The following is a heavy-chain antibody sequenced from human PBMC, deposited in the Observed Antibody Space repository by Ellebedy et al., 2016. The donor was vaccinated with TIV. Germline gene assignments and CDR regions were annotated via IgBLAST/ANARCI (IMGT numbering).Heavy chain of an antibody. V-gene: IGHV3-21*01. CDR3: ARLLELLDAFDI. J-gene: IGHJ3*02. Sequence: GGSLRLSCEASAIGLSGYSMNWVRQPPGKGLEWVSSISSSSNYIHYADSLRGRFTIPRDNAKNSLYLQMNSLTAEDTAVYYCARLLELLDAFDIWGQGTVVTVSS. CDR1: AIGLSGYS. CDR2: ISSSSNYI. D-gene: IGHD1-7*01.